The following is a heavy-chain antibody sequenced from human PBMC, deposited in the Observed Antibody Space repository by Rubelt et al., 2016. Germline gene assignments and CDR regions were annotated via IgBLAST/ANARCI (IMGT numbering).Heavy chain of an antibody. CDR3: ARDEVEDYSDTSGQLVDF. D-gene: IGHD3-22*01. Sequence: NWVRQAPGKGLEWVSYISASGSTINYADSVKGRFTISRDNSKNKLYLQMNSLRAEDTAVYYCARDEVEDYSDTSGQLVDFWGQGTLVTVSS. J-gene: IGHJ4*02. CDR2: ISASGSTI. V-gene: IGHV3-48*01.